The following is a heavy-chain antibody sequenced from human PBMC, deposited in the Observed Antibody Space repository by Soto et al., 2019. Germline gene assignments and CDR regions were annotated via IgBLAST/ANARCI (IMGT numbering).Heavy chain of an antibody. J-gene: IGHJ3*02. Sequence: PGESLRISCKVSGYSFTNSWIGWVRQKPGKGLEWLGMIFPGDSDIRYSPSFQGRVSVSADKSITTAYLQLNSLRAGDTAVYYCARAATAIGRAFDIWGQGTMVTVSS. D-gene: IGHD2-15*01. CDR3: ARAATAIGRAFDI. CDR2: IFPGDSDI. V-gene: IGHV5-51*01. CDR1: GYSFTNSW.